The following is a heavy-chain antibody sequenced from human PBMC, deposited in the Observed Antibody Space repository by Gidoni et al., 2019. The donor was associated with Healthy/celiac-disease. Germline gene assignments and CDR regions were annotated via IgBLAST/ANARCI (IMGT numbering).Heavy chain of an antibody. CDR1: GFTFDDYA. CDR2: ISWNSGSI. CDR3: AKAPNYDSSGYYFDY. V-gene: IGHV3-9*01. D-gene: IGHD3-22*01. Sequence: EVQLVESGGGLVQPGRSLRLSCAASGFTFDDYAMHWVRQAPGKGLEWVSGISWNSGSIGYADSVKGRFTISRDNAKNSLYLQMNSLRAEDTALYYCAKAPNYDSSGYYFDYWGQGTLVTVSS. J-gene: IGHJ4*02.